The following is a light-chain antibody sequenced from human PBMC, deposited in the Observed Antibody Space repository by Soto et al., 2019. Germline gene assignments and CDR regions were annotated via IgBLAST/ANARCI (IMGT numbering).Light chain of an antibody. CDR3: SSYTTSSTMV. CDR1: SSDVCIYNY. V-gene: IGLV2-14*01. J-gene: IGLJ3*02. Sequence: QSALTQPASVSGSPGQSITISCTGTSSDVCIYNYVSWYQQHPRKAPKLMSYEVSNRPSGVSNRFSCTKSGNTASLTISGLQAEDEADYYCSSYTTSSTMVFGGGTKLTVL. CDR2: EVS.